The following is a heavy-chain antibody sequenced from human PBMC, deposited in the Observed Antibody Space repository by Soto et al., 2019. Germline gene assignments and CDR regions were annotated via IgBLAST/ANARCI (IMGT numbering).Heavy chain of an antibody. CDR3: AKDRGGGFGEFVDY. Sequence: QVQLVESGGGVVQPGRSLRLSCAASGFTFSSYGMHWVRQAPGKGLEWVAVISYDGSNKYYADSVKGRFTISRDNSKNTLYLQMNSLRAEDTAVYYCAKDRGGGFGEFVDYWGQGTLVTVSS. CDR1: GFTFSSYG. D-gene: IGHD3-10*01. J-gene: IGHJ4*02. V-gene: IGHV3-30*18. CDR2: ISYDGSNK.